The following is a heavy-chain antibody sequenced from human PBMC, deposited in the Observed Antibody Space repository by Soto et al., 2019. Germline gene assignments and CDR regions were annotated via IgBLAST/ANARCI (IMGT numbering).Heavy chain of an antibody. V-gene: IGHV4-39*01. D-gene: IGHD6-19*01. CDR2: IYYSGST. CDR3: ARPARYSSPSGFGY. Sequence: SETLSLTCTFSCCSISSISYSWGWIRQPPGKGMEWIGSIYYSGSTYYNPSLKSRVTISVDTSKNQFSLKLSSVTAADTAVYYCARPARYSSPSGFGYWGQGTLVTVS. J-gene: IGHJ4*02. CDR1: CCSISSISYS.